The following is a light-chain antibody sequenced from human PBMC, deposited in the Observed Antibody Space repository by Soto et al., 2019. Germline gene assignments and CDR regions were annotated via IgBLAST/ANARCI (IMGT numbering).Light chain of an antibody. V-gene: IGLV2-14*01. CDR2: EVN. Sequence: QSALTQPASVSGSPGQSITISCTGTSSDVGGYNFVSWYQQHPGKAPKLMIFEVNKRPSGVSHRFSGSKSGNTASLTISGLQAEDEADYYCSSYTSSSTNVFGTGTKXTV. CDR3: SSYTSSSTNV. J-gene: IGLJ1*01. CDR1: SSDVGGYNF.